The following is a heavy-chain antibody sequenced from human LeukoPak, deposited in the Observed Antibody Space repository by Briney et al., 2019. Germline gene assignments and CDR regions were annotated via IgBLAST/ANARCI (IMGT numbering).Heavy chain of an antibody. Sequence: GGSLRLSCAASGFTFSNYWMNWVRQAPGKGLEWVANIKQDGSDKYYVDSVKGRLTISRDNAKNSLYLQMNSLRAEDTAVYYCARGRGVDYWGQGTLVIVSS. D-gene: IGHD3-10*01. CDR2: IKQDGSDK. J-gene: IGHJ4*02. CDR3: ARGRGVDY. CDR1: GFTFSNYW. V-gene: IGHV3-7*01.